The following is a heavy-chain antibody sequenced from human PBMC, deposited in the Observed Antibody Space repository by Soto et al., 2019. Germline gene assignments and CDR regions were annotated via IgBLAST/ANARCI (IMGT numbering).Heavy chain of an antibody. V-gene: IGHV3-9*01. CDR3: AKGQRYYDILTLNWFYP. CDR1: GFTFDDYA. CDR2: ISWNSGSI. J-gene: IGHJ5*02. D-gene: IGHD3-9*01. Sequence: EVQLVESGGGLVQPGRSLRLSCAASGFTFDDYAMHWVRQAPGKGLEWVSGISWNSGSIGYADSVKGRFTISRDNAKNSLYLQMNSLRAEDTALYYCAKGQRYYDILTLNWFYPWGQGTLVTVSS.